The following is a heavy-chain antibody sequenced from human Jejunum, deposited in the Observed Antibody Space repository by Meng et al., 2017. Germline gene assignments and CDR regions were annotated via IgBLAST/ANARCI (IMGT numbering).Heavy chain of an antibody. J-gene: IGHJ4*02. D-gene: IGHD3-22*01. CDR1: GYTFSDYY. CDR3: ARENYDISGYYYSTF. Sequence: QVQLVQSGAEVKKSGASVKVSCKASGYTFSDYYMHWVRQAPGQGLEWMGRINPISGDTNYAQKFQGRVTMTRDTSISTAYMELSSLTSDDTAEYYCARENYDISGYYYSTFWGQGALVTVSS. CDR2: INPISGDT. V-gene: IGHV1-2*06.